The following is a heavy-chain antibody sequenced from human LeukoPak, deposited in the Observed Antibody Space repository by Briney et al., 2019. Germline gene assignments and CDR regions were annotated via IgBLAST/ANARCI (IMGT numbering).Heavy chain of an antibody. J-gene: IGHJ5*02. CDR2: IYYSGST. Sequence: SETLPLTCTVSGGSISSSSYYWGWIRQPPGKGLEWIGSIYYSGSTYYNPSLKSRVTISVDTSKNQFSLKLSSVTAADTAVYYCARDLPSLRFLEWFHWFDPWGQGTLVTVSS. D-gene: IGHD3-3*01. V-gene: IGHV4-39*07. CDR1: GGSISSSSYY. CDR3: ARDLPSLRFLEWFHWFDP.